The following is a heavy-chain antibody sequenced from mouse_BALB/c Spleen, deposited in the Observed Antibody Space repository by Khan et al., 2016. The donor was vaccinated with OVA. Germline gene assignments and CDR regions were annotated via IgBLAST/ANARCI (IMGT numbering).Heavy chain of an antibody. Sequence: EVQLQESGPGLVKPSQSLSLTCTVTGYSITSGYGWNWIRQFPGNKVEWMGYISYSGSTNYNQSLKSRISITLDTSKNLFFLQLKSVTTEDTATYYWARTAKIKYWGQGTTLTVSS. CDR2: ISYSGST. CDR1: GYSITSGYG. V-gene: IGHV3-2*02. CDR3: ARTAKIKY. J-gene: IGHJ2*01.